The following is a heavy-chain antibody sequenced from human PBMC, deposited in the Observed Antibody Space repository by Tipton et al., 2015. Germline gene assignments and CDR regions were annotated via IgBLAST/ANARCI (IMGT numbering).Heavy chain of an antibody. CDR1: GFIVDHHA. V-gene: IGHV3-9*01. CDR3: TRDEAATGGGRRDY. Sequence: SLRLSCATSGFIVDHHAMHWVRQGPGKGLEWVSGISWNGDTAGYADSVKGRFIISRDDANHSVHLLMTSLRPNDTAIYYCTRDEAATGGGRRDYWGQGTLVTVSS. CDR2: ISWNGDTA. J-gene: IGHJ4*02. D-gene: IGHD1-26*01.